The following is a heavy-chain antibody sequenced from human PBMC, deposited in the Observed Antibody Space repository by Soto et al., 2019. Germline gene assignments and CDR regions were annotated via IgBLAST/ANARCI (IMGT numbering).Heavy chain of an antibody. J-gene: IGHJ3*02. CDR2: IYWDDDK. CDR3: AHRTIFLDYLILRSDAFDI. D-gene: IGHD3-9*01. V-gene: IGHV2-5*02. Sequence: QITLKESGPTLVKPTQTLTLTCTFSGFSLSTSGVGVGWIRQPPGKALEWLALIYWDDDKRYSPSLKNRLTITKDTSKNQVVLTMTHMYTVDTATYYCAHRTIFLDYLILRSDAFDIWGQGTMVTVSS. CDR1: GFSLSTSGVG.